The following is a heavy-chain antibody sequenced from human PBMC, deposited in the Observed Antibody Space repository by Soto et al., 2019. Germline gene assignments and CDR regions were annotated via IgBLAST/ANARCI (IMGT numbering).Heavy chain of an antibody. CDR2: ISAYNGNT. V-gene: IGHV1-18*01. CDR1: GYTFASYA. CDR3: ARDPPPHDY. Sequence: QVQLVQSGAEVKKPGASVKVSCKASGYTFASYAISWMRQAPGQGLEWMGWISAYNGNTNYAQKLQGRVTMTTDTSTSTGYRELRSLRSDDTAVYYCARDPPPHDYWGQGTLVTVSS. J-gene: IGHJ4*02.